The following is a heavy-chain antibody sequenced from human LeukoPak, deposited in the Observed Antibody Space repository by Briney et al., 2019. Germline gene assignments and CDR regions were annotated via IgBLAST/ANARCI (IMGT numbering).Heavy chain of an antibody. D-gene: IGHD6-19*01. CDR3: AKDQDSSGYPTKFDY. J-gene: IGHJ4*02. CDR2: ISGSGGST. Sequence: SGRSLRLSCAASGFTFSSYAMSWVRQAPGKGLEWVSSISGSGGSTDYADSVKGRFTISRDNSKNTQYLQMNSLRAEDTAVYYCAKDQDSSGYPTKFDYWGQGTLVTVSS. V-gene: IGHV3-23*01. CDR1: GFTFSSYA.